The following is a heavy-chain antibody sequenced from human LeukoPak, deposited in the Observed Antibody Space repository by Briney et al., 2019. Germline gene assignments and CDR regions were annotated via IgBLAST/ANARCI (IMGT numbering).Heavy chain of an antibody. V-gene: IGHV3-74*03. CDR1: GFTFSNYW. CDR2: INSDGFSI. CDR3: ARAVAVAGTDA. D-gene: IGHD6-19*01. Sequence: GGSLRLSCAASGFTFSNYWMHWVRQAPGKGPVWLARINSDGFSISYADSVKGRFTISRDNAKNTLYLQMNTLRAEDTAMYYCARAVAVAGTDAWGQGTLVTVSS. J-gene: IGHJ5*02.